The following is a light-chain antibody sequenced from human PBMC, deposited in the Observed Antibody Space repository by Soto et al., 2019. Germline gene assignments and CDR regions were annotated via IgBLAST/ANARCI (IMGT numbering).Light chain of an antibody. CDR1: QSVGSNF. J-gene: IGKJ1*01. Sequence: EVVLAQSPATLSLSAGERATVSCRASQSVGSNFLAWYQQKPGQAPRLLIQGASNRATDIPDRFSGSGSGTDFTLTISRLEPEDFAVYYCQQYYSLWTFGQGTKVDIK. CDR2: GAS. CDR3: QQYYSLWT. V-gene: IGKV3-20*01.